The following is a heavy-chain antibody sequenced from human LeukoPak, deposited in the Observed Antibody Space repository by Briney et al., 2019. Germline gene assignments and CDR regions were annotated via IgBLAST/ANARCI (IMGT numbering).Heavy chain of an antibody. CDR2: ISGSGGST. J-gene: IGHJ4*02. D-gene: IGHD3-22*01. Sequence: GGSLRLSCAASGFTFSSYAMSWVRQAPGKGLEWVSAISGSGGSTYYADSVKGRFTISRDNSKDTLYLQMNSLRAEDTAVYYCAKDPLRGSGYYPSDYWGQGTLVTVSS. CDR1: GFTFSSYA. CDR3: AKDPLRGSGYYPSDY. V-gene: IGHV3-23*01.